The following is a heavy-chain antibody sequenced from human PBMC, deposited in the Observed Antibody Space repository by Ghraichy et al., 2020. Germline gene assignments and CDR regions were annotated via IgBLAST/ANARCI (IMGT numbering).Heavy chain of an antibody. CDR1: GLTFSDAW. CDR2: INSKADGGAT. CDR3: TTDPAAMYFGN. J-gene: IGHJ4*02. D-gene: IGHD2-2*01. V-gene: IGHV3-15*01. Sequence: SCAVDGLTFSDAWMSWVRQAPGKGLEWVGRINSKADGGATDYAAPVKGRFTISRDDSRDTLYLEMNNLNTEDTALYFCTTDPAAMYFGNWGQGTLVTVSS.